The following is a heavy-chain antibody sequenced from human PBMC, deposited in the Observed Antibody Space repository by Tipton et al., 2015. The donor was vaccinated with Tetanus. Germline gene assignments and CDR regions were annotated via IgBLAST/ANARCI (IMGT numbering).Heavy chain of an antibody. CDR3: GRHGGSYIAYWCFDL. J-gene: IGHJ2*01. CDR1: GGSIDSSNYY. V-gene: IGHV4-39*01. D-gene: IGHD1-26*01. CDR2: GVSSGRT. Sequence: GLVKPSETLSPTCSVSGGSIDSSNYYWAWVRQPPGKGLEWLGSGVSSGRTYYNPSLKSRVTTFVDTSKNPFSLRLNSMTAADTGVYYCGRHGGSYIAYWCFDLWGRGSLVTVSS.